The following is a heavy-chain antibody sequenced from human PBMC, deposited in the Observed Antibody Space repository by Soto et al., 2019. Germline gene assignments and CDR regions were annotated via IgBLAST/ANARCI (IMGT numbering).Heavy chain of an antibody. D-gene: IGHD6-13*01. Sequence: RGESLKISCKGSGYSFTSYWIGWVRPMPGKGLEWMGIIYPGDSDTRYSPSFQGQVTISADKSISTAYLQWSSLKASDTATYYCARFIAAAGILASPYYYYGMDVWGQGTTVTVSS. CDR1: GYSFTSYW. J-gene: IGHJ6*02. CDR2: IYPGDSDT. V-gene: IGHV5-51*01. CDR3: ARFIAAAGILASPYYYYGMDV.